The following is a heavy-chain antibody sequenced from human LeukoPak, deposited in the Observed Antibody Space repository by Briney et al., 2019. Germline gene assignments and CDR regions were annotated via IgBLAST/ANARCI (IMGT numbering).Heavy chain of an antibody. CDR3: ARVYGDYEYYFDY. J-gene: IGHJ4*02. D-gene: IGHD4-17*01. CDR1: GDTFSGYY. V-gene: IGHV1-2*02. CDR2: INPNGGGT. Sequence: SAMVSSKASGDTFSGYYMHGGRRAPGQGLEWMGGINPNGGGTNYAQKFQGRVSMTRDTSISTAYMELRRLRSAATAVYDCARVYGDYEYYFDYWGQGTLVTVSS.